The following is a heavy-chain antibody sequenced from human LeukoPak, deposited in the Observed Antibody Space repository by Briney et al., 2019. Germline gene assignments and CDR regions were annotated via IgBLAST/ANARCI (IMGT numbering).Heavy chain of an antibody. V-gene: IGHV4-4*07. D-gene: IGHD1-26*01. J-gene: IGHJ4*02. CDR3: ARSGGSGFQLDS. CDR2: SYTTGST. CDR1: GGSIGSYY. Sequence: SETLSLTCTVSGGSIGSYYWSWIRQPAGKGLEWIGRSYTTGSTNYNPSLKSRVTMSLDTSKNQLSLNLSSVTAADTAVYHCARSGGSGFQLDSWGQGTLVTVSP.